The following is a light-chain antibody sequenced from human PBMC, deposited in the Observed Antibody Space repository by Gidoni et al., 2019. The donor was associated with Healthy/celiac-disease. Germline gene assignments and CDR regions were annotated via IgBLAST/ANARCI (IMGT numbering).Light chain of an antibody. Sequence: EIVMTQSPATLSVSPGQRATLSCRASQSVSSNLAWYQQTPGQAPRLLVYGASTRAAGIPARFSGSGSGTEFTLTISSLQSEDCAVYYCQQYNNGPRTFGQGTKVEIK. J-gene: IGKJ1*01. V-gene: IGKV3-15*01. CDR1: QSVSSN. CDR3: QQYNNGPRT. CDR2: GAS.